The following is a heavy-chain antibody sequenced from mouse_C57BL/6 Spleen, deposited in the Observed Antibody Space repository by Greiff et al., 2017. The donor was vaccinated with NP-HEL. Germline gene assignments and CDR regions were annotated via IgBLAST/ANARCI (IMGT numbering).Heavy chain of an antibody. J-gene: IGHJ3*01. Sequence: EVKLVESGGGLVKPGGSLKLSCAASGFTFSSYAMSWVRQTPEKRLEWVATISDGGSYTYYPDNVKGRFTISRDNAKNNLYLQMSHLKSEDTAMYYCARDGGGKVAWFAYWGQGTLVTVSA. CDR3: ARDGGGKVAWFAY. CDR1: GFTFSSYA. V-gene: IGHV5-4*01. D-gene: IGHD1-3*01. CDR2: ISDGGSYT.